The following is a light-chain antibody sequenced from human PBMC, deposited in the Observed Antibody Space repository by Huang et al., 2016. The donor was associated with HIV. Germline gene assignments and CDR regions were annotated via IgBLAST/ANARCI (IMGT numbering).Light chain of an antibody. CDR2: GAS. Sequence: EIVLTQSPGTLSLSPGERATLSCRASQSVSSSYLAWYQQKPGQAPRLLIYGASSRATGIQDRLSGSGSGTDFTLTISRLEPEDLAVYYCQQYGSSLWTFGQGTKVEIK. J-gene: IGKJ1*01. V-gene: IGKV3-20*01. CDR3: QQYGSSLWT. CDR1: QSVSSSY.